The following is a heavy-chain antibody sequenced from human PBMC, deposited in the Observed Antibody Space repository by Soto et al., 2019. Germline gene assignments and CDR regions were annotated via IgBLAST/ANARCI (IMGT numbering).Heavy chain of an antibody. Sequence: ASVNVSCKVSGYTFTEVSIHWVRQAPGKGLEWMGGFDPDGGETVYAQKFQGRVRMTEDTSTETAYMEVSSLRPEDTAVYYCAPVNWNYKRCWLEPWCKGTFVTVSS. CDR1: GYTFTEVS. V-gene: IGHV1-24*01. D-gene: IGHD1-7*01. J-gene: IGHJ5*02. CDR2: FDPDGGET. CDR3: APVNWNYKRCWLEP.